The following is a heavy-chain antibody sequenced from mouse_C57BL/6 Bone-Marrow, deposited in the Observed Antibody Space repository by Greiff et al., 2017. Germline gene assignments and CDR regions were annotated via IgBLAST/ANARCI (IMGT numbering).Heavy chain of an antibody. CDR1: GFSFNTYA. V-gene: IGHV10-1*01. CDR2: IRSKSNNYAT. J-gene: IGHJ2*01. Sequence: EVMLVESGGGLVQPKGSLKLSCAASGFSFNTYAMNWVRQAPGKGLEWVARIRSKSNNYATYYADSVKDRLTISRDDSESMLYQQMNNLKTEDKDMYYWVRHGWDYLDYWGQGTTLAVSS. D-gene: IGHD1-1*02. CDR3: VRHGWDYLDY.